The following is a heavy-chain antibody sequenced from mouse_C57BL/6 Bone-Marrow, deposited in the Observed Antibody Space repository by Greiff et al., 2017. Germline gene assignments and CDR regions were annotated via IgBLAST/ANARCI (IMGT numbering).Heavy chain of an antibody. V-gene: IGHV5-15*04. Sequence: DVHLVESGGGLVQPGGSLKLSCAASGFTFSDYGMAWVRQAPRTGPEWVAFISNLAYSIYYADTVTGRFTISRENAKNTLYLEMSSLRSEDTAMYYCARRGVVAYYAMDYWGQGTSVTVSS. CDR3: ARRGVVAYYAMDY. CDR1: GFTFSDYG. J-gene: IGHJ4*01. CDR2: ISNLAYSI. D-gene: IGHD1-1*01.